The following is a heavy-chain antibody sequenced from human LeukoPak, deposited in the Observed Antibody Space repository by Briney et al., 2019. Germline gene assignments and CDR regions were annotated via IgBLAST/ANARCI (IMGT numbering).Heavy chain of an antibody. Sequence: SGGSLRLSCAASGFTFSNAWMSWVRQAPGKGLEWVANIKQDGSEKYYVDSVKGRFTISRDNAKNSLYLQMNSLRAEDTAVYYCARAVAARPNYYYYYYMDVWGKGTTVTVSS. D-gene: IGHD6-6*01. J-gene: IGHJ6*03. CDR1: GFTFSNAW. CDR2: IKQDGSEK. V-gene: IGHV3-7*01. CDR3: ARAVAARPNYYYYYYMDV.